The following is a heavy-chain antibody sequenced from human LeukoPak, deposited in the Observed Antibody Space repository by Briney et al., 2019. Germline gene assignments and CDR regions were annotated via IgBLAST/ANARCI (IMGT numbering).Heavy chain of an antibody. CDR2: ISSSSSYI. Sequence: GGPLRLSCAASGYTFSSYSMNWVRQAPGKGLEWVSSISSSSSYIYYADSVKGRFTISRDNAKNSLYLQMNSLRAEDTAVYYCARGSIVDIVATIGEAIDHWGQGTLVTVSS. CDR3: ARGSIVDIVATIGEAIDH. CDR1: GYTFSSYS. D-gene: IGHD5-12*01. V-gene: IGHV3-21*01. J-gene: IGHJ4*02.